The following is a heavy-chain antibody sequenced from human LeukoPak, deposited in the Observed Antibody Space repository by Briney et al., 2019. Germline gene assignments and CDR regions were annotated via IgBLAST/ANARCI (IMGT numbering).Heavy chain of an antibody. CDR2: INPNSGGT. Sequence: GASVKVSCKASGHTFTGYYMHWVRQAPGQGLAWMGWINPNSGGTNYAQKFQGRVTMTRDTSISTAYMELSRLRSDDTAVYYCAREVAARTPNNWLDPWGQGTLVTVSS. CDR1: GHTFTGYY. V-gene: IGHV1-2*02. D-gene: IGHD6-6*01. J-gene: IGHJ5*02. CDR3: AREVAARTPNNWLDP.